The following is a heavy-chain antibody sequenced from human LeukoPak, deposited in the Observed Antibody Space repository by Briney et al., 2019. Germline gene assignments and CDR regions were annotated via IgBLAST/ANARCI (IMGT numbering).Heavy chain of an antibody. CDR1: GGSISSSSYY. V-gene: IGHV4-39*01. Sequence: SETLSLTCTVSGGSISSSSYYWGWIRQPPGKGLEWIGSIYYSGSTYYNPSLRSRVTISVNTSKNQFSLKLTSVAAADTAVYYCARVGYYYYYMDVWGKGTTVTISS. CDR2: IYYSGST. J-gene: IGHJ6*03. CDR3: ARVGYYYYYMDV.